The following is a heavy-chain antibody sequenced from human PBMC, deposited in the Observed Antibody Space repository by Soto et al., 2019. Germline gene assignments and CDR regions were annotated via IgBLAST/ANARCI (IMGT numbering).Heavy chain of an antibody. D-gene: IGHD6-13*01. CDR2: VYYSGGT. Sequence: SETLSLTCSVSGAPVSSPDYFWSWIRQPPGKGLEWLGFVYYSGGTFYNPSLKSRIAISIDMSKNQFSLRLTSVTAVDTAVYYGDTSTSSSLNSRYFHPWGQGTLVTVSS. CDR1: GAPVSSPDYF. CDR3: DTSTSSSLNSRYFHP. V-gene: IGHV4-30-4*01. J-gene: IGHJ1*01.